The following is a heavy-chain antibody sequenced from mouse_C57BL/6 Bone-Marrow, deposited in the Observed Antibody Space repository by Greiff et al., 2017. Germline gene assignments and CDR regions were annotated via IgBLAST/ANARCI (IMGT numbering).Heavy chain of an antibody. D-gene: IGHD1-1*01. CDR1: GYTFTSYG. CDR3: ARCPYYYGSSSLWYFDV. J-gene: IGHJ1*03. Sequence: QVQLQQSGAELARPGASVKLSCKASGYTFTSYGISWVKQRTGQGLEWIGEIYPSSGNTYYNEKFKGKATLTADKSSSTAYLELRSLTSADSAVYFCARCPYYYGSSSLWYFDVWGTGTTVTVSS. V-gene: IGHV1-81*01. CDR2: IYPSSGNT.